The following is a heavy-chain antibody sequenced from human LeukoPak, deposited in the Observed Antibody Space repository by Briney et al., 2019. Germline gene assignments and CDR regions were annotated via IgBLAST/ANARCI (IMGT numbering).Heavy chain of an antibody. CDR3: ARGESIRYFDL. J-gene: IGHJ2*01. V-gene: IGHV4-39*07. Sequence: SETLSLTCTVSGGSISSTIYYWGWIRQPPGKGLEWIGSTYYSGNTFYNPSLKSRVTISLDTSKSQFSLKLTSVTAADTAMYYCARGESIRYFDLWGRGTLVTVSS. CDR1: GGSISSTIYY. D-gene: IGHD2-21*01. CDR2: TYYSGNT.